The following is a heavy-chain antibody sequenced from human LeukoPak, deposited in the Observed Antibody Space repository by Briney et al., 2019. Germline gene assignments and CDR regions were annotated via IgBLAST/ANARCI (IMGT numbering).Heavy chain of an antibody. V-gene: IGHV4-59*01. Sequence: SETLSLTCTVSGGSISSYYWSWIRQPPGKGLEWIGYIYYSGSTNYNPSLKSRVTISVDRSKNQFSLKLSSDTAADTAVYYCARGDVVRAATGFDPWGQGTLVTVSP. D-gene: IGHD2-2*01. CDR3: ARGDVVRAATGFDP. CDR1: GGSISSYY. CDR2: IYYSGST. J-gene: IGHJ5*02.